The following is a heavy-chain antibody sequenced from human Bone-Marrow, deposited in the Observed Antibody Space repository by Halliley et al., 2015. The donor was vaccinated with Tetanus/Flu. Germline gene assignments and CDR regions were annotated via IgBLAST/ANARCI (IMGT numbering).Heavy chain of an antibody. CDR1: GASISSGDYF. Sequence: LRLSCAVSGASISSGDYFWSWIRQPPGKGLEWIGYIYYSGSTYYHPSVQSRIAISRDTSKTQFSLKLRSVTAADTAVYFRSIGGTREHFWGQGILVTVSS. V-gene: IGHV4-30-4*01. J-gene: IGHJ4*02. CDR2: IYYSGST. D-gene: IGHD1-26*01. CDR3: SIGGTREHF.